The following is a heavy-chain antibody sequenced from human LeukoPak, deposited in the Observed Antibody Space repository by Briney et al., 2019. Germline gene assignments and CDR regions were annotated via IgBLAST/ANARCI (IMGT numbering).Heavy chain of an antibody. CDR1: GGSFSGYY. V-gene: IGHV4-34*01. CDR2: INHSGST. J-gene: IGHJ5*02. Sequence: SETLSLTCAVYGGSFSGYYWSWIRQPPGKGLEWIGEINHSGSTNYNPSLKSRVTISVDTSKNQFSLKLSSVTAANTAIYYCARAVIVVAAATQRNWFDPWGQGTLVTVSS. D-gene: IGHD2-15*01. CDR3: ARAVIVVAAATQRNWFDP.